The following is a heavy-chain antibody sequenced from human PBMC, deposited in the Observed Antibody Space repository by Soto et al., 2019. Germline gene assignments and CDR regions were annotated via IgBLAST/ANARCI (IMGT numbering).Heavy chain of an antibody. CDR1: VGSITSNW. J-gene: IGHJ5*02. V-gene: IGHV4-4*02. CDR2: IHHSGSF. D-gene: IGHD2-21*02. CDR3: VRNDCYRFDH. Sequence: QVPLQESGPGLVNPSGTLSLTCAVSVGSITSNWWSWVRQPPGKGLEWIGEIHHSGSFNYNPSLRSRSTKSIDKSKNQLSLTLTTVTASDTAVHSCVRNDCYRFDHWGQGTLVTVSS.